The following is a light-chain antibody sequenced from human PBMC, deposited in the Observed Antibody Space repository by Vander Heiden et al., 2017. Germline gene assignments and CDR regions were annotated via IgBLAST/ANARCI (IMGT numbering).Light chain of an antibody. CDR1: KDIRSY. CDR3: QHVHSYPLT. CDR2: TAS. J-gene: IGKJ4*01. Sequence: DIQLTQSPSFLSASIGDRVTITCRASKDIRSYLAWYQLKPGKAPKLLISTASALENGVPSSFSGSGSGTEYTLTISSLQPEDVATYYCQHVHSYPLTFGGGTKVEI. V-gene: IGKV1-9*01.